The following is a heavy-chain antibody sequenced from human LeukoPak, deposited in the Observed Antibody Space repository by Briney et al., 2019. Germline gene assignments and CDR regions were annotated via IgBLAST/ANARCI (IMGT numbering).Heavy chain of an antibody. Sequence: SETLSLACTVSGGSISSSSYYWGWIRQPPGKGLEWIGSIYYSGSTYYNPSLKSRVTISVDTSKNQFSLKLSSVTAADTAVYYCARDAGGVSAAFHIWGQGTMVTVSS. CDR1: GGSISSSSYY. J-gene: IGHJ3*02. V-gene: IGHV4-39*07. CDR2: IYYSGST. D-gene: IGHD2-8*02. CDR3: ARDAGGVSAAFHI.